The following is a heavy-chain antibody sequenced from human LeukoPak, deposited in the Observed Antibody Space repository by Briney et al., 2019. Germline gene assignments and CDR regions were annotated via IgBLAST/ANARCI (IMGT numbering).Heavy chain of an antibody. CDR3: AKGPTPAAIPSYSAY. CDR1: GFTFTSYT. J-gene: IGHJ4*02. Sequence: GGSLRLSCAASGFTFTSYTMNWVRQAPGKGLEWVSAIGSSGTDIFSADSVKGGYTISRDNSKTTLYLQMNSLRAEATAVYYCAKGPTPAAIPSYSAYCGQGTLVTVSS. CDR2: IGSSGTDI. V-gene: IGHV3-23*05. D-gene: IGHD2-2*02.